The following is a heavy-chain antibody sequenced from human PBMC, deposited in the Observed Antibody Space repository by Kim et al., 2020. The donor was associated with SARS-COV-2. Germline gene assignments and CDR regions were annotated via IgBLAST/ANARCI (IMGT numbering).Heavy chain of an antibody. CDR2: IKSKTDGGTT. D-gene: IGHD3-10*01. Sequence: GVSLRHSCAASGFTFSNAWMSWVRQAPGKGLEWVGRIKSKTDGGTTDYAAPVKGRFTISRDDSKNTLYLQMNSLKTEDTAVYYCTTDRRGIIWFVELLYGMDVWGQGTTVTVSS. CDR3: TTDRRGIIWFVELLYGMDV. V-gene: IGHV3-15*01. J-gene: IGHJ6*02. CDR1: GFTFSNAW.